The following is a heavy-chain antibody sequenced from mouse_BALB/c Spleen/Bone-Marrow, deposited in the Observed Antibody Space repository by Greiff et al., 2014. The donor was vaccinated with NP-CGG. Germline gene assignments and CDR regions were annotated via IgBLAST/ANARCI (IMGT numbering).Heavy chain of an antibody. CDR2: IHYSGST. J-gene: IGHJ4*01. D-gene: IGHD2-10*01. V-gene: IGHV3-1*02. CDR1: GYSITSGYS. CDR3: ARSAYYGSMDY. Sequence: EVQLQQSGPDLVKPSQSLSLTCTVTGYSITSGYSWYWIRQFPGNKLEWMGYIHYSGSTNYNPSLKSRISITRDTSKNQFFLQLNSGTTEDTATYDCARSAYYGSMDYWGQGTSVTVSS.